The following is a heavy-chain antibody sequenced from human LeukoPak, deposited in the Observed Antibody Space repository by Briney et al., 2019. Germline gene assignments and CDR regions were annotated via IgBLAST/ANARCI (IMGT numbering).Heavy chain of an antibody. CDR3: ASLAKGSSWYYNY. J-gene: IGHJ4*02. CDR1: GGSFSGYY. CDR2: INHGGDT. Sequence: SETLSLTCAVYGGSFSGYYWNWILQPPGKGLEWIGEINHGGDTNYNPSLKSRVTISVDTSKKQFSLKVRSVTAADTAVYYCASLAKGSSWYYNYWGQGTLVTVSS. D-gene: IGHD6-13*01. V-gene: IGHV4-34*01.